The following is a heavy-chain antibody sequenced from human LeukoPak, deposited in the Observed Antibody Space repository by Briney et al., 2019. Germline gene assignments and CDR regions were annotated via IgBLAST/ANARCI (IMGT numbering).Heavy chain of an antibody. CDR1: GYTFTSYG. V-gene: IGHV1-18*01. D-gene: IGHD4-17*01. J-gene: IGHJ4*02. Sequence: SVKVSCKALGYTFTSYGITWVRQAPGQGRDWMGWISAYNGNTNYAQKLQGRVTMPTVTSTSTAYMELRSRKSDDTAVYYCAWSMTTVTFEPGPAAALGYWGQGTLVTVSS. CDR2: ISAYNGNT. CDR3: AWSMTTVTFEPGPAAALGY.